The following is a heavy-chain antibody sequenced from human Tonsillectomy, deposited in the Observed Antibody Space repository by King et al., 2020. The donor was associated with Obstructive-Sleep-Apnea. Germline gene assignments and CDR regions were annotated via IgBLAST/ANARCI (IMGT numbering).Heavy chain of an antibody. V-gene: IGHV4-39*07. CDR1: GGSISSSSYY. CDR3: ARVGAWGGYSNNWFDP. J-gene: IGHJ5*02. D-gene: IGHD3-3*01. CDR2: IYYSGST. Sequence: QLQESGPGLVKPSETLSLTCTVSGGSISSSSYYWGWIRQPPGKGLEWIWNIYYSGSTYYNPPLKSLVTISVDTSKNQFSLKLSSVTAADTARYYFARVGAWGGYSNNWFDPWGQGTLVTVSS.